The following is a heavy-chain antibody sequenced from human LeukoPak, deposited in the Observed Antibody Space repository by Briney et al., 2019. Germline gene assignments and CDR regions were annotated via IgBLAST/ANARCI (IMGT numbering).Heavy chain of an antibody. V-gene: IGHV3-48*02. D-gene: IGHD2-15*01. CDR3: ARLWGFCSGSSCYSRPY. J-gene: IGHJ4*02. Sequence: GGSLRLSCAASGFTFSIYSMNWVRQAPGKGLEWVSYISSDRNLIYYADSVKGRFTISRDNAKNSLYLQMNSLRDEDTAVYYCARLWGFCSGSSCYSRPYWGQGTLVTVSS. CDR2: ISSDRNLI. CDR1: GFTFSIYS.